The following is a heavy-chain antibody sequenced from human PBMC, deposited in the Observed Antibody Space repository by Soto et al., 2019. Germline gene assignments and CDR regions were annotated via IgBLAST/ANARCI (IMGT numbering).Heavy chain of an antibody. V-gene: IGHV3-48*02. D-gene: IGHD6-13*01. CDR3: ARDNGIAGSFDP. CDR1: GFTFRSYS. CDR2: ISISSRTM. J-gene: IGHJ5*02. Sequence: PGGSLRLSCAASGFTFRSYSMNWVRQPPGKGLEWVSYISISSRTMYYADSVKGRFTISRDDAKNSLYLQMNSLRDEDTSVYYCARDNGIAGSFDPWGQGTLVTVSS.